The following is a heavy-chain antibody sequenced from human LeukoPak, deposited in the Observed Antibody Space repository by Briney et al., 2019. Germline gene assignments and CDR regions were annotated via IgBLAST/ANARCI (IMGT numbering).Heavy chain of an antibody. CDR1: GFTVSSDY. J-gene: IGHJ6*03. CDR2: ITTSSSYM. CDR3: ARDPYSGGYGAYYYYYMDV. Sequence: PGRSLRLASAAAGFTVSSDYMNWVRRTPGKGLEWVSCITTSSSYMFYADSVRGRFSIARDNAENSLYLQMNSLRDEDTAVYYCARDPYSGGYGAYYYYYMDVWGKGATVTVAS. D-gene: IGHD6-19*01. V-gene: IGHV3-21*01.